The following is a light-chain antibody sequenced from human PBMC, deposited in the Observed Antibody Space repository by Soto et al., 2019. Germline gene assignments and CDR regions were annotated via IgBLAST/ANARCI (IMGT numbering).Light chain of an antibody. Sequence: EVVLTQSPATLSVSPGERATLSCRASQSVGSTLAWYQQKPGQAPRLLIYGASTRASGIPARFSGSGSGTDLTLTISSLQSEDFAVYYCQQYNKWPITFGQGARLEVK. CDR2: GAS. CDR3: QQYNKWPIT. J-gene: IGKJ5*01. CDR1: QSVGST. V-gene: IGKV3D-15*01.